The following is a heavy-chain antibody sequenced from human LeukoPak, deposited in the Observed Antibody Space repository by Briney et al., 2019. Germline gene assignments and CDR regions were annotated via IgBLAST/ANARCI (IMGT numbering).Heavy chain of an antibody. CDR1: GGSISSGDYY. CDR3: AREVVVPAASDAFDI. V-gene: IGHV4-30-4*08. D-gene: IGHD2-2*01. CDR2: IYYSGST. Sequence: SQTLSLTCTVSGGSISSGDYYWSWIRQPPGKGLEWIGYIYYSGSTYYNPSLKSRFTISVNTSKNQFSLKLSSVTAADTAVYYCAREVVVPAASDAFDIWGQGTMVTVSS. J-gene: IGHJ3*02.